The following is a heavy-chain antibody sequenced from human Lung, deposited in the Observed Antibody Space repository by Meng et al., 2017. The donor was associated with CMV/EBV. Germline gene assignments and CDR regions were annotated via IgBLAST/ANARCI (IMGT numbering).Heavy chain of an antibody. CDR3: ARGRYCSSTSCLRNWFDP. Sequence: GSFSGYCWSWVRQPPGKGLEWIGEISHSGSNNYNPSLKSRVTISVGTAKNQFSLKLSSVTAADTAVYYCARGRYCSSTSCLRNWFDPWGQGTLVTVSS. V-gene: IGHV4-34*01. J-gene: IGHJ5*02. D-gene: IGHD2-2*01. CDR1: GSFSGYC. CDR2: ISHSGSN.